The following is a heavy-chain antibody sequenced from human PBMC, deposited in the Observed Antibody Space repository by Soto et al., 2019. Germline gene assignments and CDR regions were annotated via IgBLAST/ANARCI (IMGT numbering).Heavy chain of an antibody. CDR1: GYTFTIYH. CDR3: ASKFGELLADAFDI. V-gene: IGHV1-2*02. Sequence: ASVKVSCKASGYTFTIYHLHWVRQAPGQGLEWMGWINPDSGGTKYAQKFQGGVTLTRDKSKNQFSLNLTSVTAADTAVYYCASKFGELLADAFDIWGQGTTVTVSS. D-gene: IGHD3-10*01. J-gene: IGHJ3*02. CDR2: INPDSGGT.